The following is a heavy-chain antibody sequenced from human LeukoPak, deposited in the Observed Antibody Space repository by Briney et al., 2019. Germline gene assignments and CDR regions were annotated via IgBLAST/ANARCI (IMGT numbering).Heavy chain of an antibody. D-gene: IGHD1-26*01. J-gene: IGHJ4*02. V-gene: IGHV1-18*01. CDR2: ISGYNSKT. Sequence: GASVKVSCKASDYPFTNFGVSWVRQAPGQGLEWMGWISGYNSKTHYPRKFQGRVTMTTDTSTTTAYMERRTLRSDDTAVYYCARVLIVEDSESHYFDYWGQGTLVTVTS. CDR1: DYPFTNFG. CDR3: ARVLIVEDSESHYFDY.